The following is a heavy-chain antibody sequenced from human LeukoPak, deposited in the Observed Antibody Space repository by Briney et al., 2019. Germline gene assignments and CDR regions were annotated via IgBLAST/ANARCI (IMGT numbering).Heavy chain of an antibody. Sequence: SSETLSLTCTVSGGSVTSSSYYWSWIRQPPGKGLEWIGYIYYTGSTSYNPSLKSRVTISVDTSQNQFSLKLSSVTAADTAVYYCARWGVQEWDYWGQGTLVTVSS. J-gene: IGHJ4*02. CDR2: IYYTGST. CDR1: GGSVTSSSYY. V-gene: IGHV4-61*01. D-gene: IGHD3-3*01. CDR3: ARWGVQEWDY.